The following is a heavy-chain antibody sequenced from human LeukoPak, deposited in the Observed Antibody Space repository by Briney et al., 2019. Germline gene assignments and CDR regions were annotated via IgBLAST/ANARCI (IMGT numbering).Heavy chain of an antibody. V-gene: IGHV1-69*04. CDR3: ARGGGFLEWLHWFDP. CDR2: IIPILGIA. D-gene: IGHD3-3*01. Sequence: SVKVSCKASGGTFSSYAISWVRQAPGQGLEWMGRIIPILGIANYAQKFQGRVTITADKSTSTAYMELSSLRSEDTAVYYCARGGGFLEWLHWFDPWGQGTLVTVSS. CDR1: GGTFSSYA. J-gene: IGHJ5*02.